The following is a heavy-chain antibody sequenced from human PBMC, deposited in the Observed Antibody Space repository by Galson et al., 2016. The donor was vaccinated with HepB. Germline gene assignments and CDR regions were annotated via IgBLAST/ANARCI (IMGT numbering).Heavy chain of an antibody. CDR3: ATLGSYSGSFQSYGLDV. J-gene: IGHJ6*02. CDR2: IRSSSSIK. D-gene: IGHD1-26*01. V-gene: IGHV3-48*02. CDR1: GFTFSNYN. Sequence: SLRLSCAASGFTFSNYNMNWVRQAPGKGLEWVSYIRSSSSIKYYTNSVKGRFTISRDNAKNSLFLQMNSLRDADTAVYYCATLGSYSGSFQSYGLDVWGQGTTVTVSS.